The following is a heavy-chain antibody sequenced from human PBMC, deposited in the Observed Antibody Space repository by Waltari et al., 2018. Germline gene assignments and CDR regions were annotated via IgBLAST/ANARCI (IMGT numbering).Heavy chain of an antibody. J-gene: IGHJ4*02. CDR2: IYYSGST. D-gene: IGHD2-2*02. Sequence: HVQLQESGPGLVKPSPTLSLTCTVSGGSIHSGDSHRSWILRTPGKGLEWIGYIYYSGSTYYNPSLKSRVTISVDTSKNQFSLKLSSVTAADTAVYYCASLGPAAIDYWGQGTLVTVSS. CDR3: ASLGPAAIDY. CDR1: GGSIHSGDSH. V-gene: IGHV4-30-4*08.